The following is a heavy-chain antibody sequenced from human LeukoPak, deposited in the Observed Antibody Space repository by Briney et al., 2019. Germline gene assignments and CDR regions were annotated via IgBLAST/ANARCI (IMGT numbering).Heavy chain of an antibody. Sequence: SVKVSCKASGYTFTSYYMHWVRQAPGQGLEWMGAIILMFGTSHYAQNFQGGVTITADESTNTVYMELSSLRSEDTAMYYCASRRFGDLLFDYWGQGTLVTVSS. V-gene: IGHV1-69*13. CDR3: ASRRFGDLLFDY. CDR2: IILMFGTS. CDR1: GYTFTSYY. D-gene: IGHD3-10*01. J-gene: IGHJ4*02.